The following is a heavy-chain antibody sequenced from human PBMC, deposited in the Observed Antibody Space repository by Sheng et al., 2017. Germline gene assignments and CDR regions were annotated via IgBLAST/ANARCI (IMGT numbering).Heavy chain of an antibody. Sequence: QVQLQESGPGLVKPSQTLSLTCTVSGGSISSGGYYWSWIRQHPGKGLEWIGYIYYSGSTYYNPSLKSRVTISVDTSKNQFSLKLSSVTAADTAVYYCARGYYYDSSGYLDAFDIWGQGDNGHHLF. CDR3: ARGYYYDSSGYLDAFDI. V-gene: IGHV4-31*03. CDR2: IYYSGST. D-gene: IGHD3-22*01. CDR1: GGSISSGGYY. J-gene: IGHJ3*02.